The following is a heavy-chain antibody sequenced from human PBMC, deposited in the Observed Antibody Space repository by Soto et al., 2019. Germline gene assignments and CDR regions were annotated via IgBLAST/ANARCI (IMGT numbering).Heavy chain of an antibody. J-gene: IGHJ6*02. CDR1: GGSISCYY. CDR2: MYNTGST. V-gene: IGHV4-59*13. Sequence: SDTMSLSYTVSGGSISCYYWSWIQHPPGKGLEWIGYMYNTGSTVYNPSFKSRVTISVDTSKNQFSLKLNSVTAADTAVYYCARDLWGYCGTDCYPLDVWGQGTTVTVS. D-gene: IGHD2-21*02. CDR3: ARDLWGYCGTDCYPLDV.